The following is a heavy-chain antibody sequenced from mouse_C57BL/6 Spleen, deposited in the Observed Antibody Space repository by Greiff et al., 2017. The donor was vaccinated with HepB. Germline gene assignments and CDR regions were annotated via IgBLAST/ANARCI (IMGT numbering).Heavy chain of an antibody. V-gene: IGHV5-16*01. CDR1: GFTFSDYY. Sequence: EVNLVESEGGLVQPGSSMKLSCTASGFTFSDYYMAWVRQVPEKGLEWVANINYDGSSTYYLDSLKSRFIISRDNAKNILYLQMSSLKSEDTATYYCAREGLFYYGSSLFAMDYWGQGTSVTVSS. CDR2: INYDGSST. D-gene: IGHD1-1*01. CDR3: AREGLFYYGSSLFAMDY. J-gene: IGHJ4*01.